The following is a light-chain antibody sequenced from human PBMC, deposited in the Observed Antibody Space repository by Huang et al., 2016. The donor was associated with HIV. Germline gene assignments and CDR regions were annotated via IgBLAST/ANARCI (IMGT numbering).Light chain of an antibody. V-gene: IGKV2-30*01. J-gene: IGKJ3*01. CDR2: KVS. CDR1: ESLVYSDGNTY. CDR3: MQGSHWPPT. Sequence: DVVMTQSPLSLPVTLGQPASISCRSSESLVYSDGNTYLNWFQQRQGQSPRRLIYKVSNRDSGVPDRFSGSGSATNFTLKISRVEAEDVGIYYCMQGSHWPPTFGPGTKVDFK.